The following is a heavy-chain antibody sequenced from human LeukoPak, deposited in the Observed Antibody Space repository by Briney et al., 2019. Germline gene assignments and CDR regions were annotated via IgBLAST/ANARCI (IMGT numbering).Heavy chain of an antibody. Sequence: SGGSLRLSYAVSGFTFSRYWMNWVRQVLGKGLECLANIKEDGSETYYADSVKGRFTISRDNPKNLLLLQINSLRVEDTAVYYCARETPRRGETRDGYRWGQGTLVTVSS. CDR3: ARETPRRGETRDGYR. CDR2: IKEDGSET. J-gene: IGHJ4*02. CDR1: GFTFSRYW. V-gene: IGHV3-7*01. D-gene: IGHD5-24*01.